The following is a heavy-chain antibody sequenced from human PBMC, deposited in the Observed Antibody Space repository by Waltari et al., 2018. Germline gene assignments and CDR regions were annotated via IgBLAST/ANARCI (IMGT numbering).Heavy chain of an antibody. V-gene: IGHV1-69*05. D-gene: IGHD2-8*01. J-gene: IGHJ6*02. CDR2: IIPIFGTA. CDR3: AREEVSTLRYYYGMDV. Sequence: QVQLVHSGAGVKKPGSSGRAPCKASGGTFGTYPIAWVRQPPGQGLEGMGGIIPIFGTANYAQKFQGRVTSTTDESTSTAYMELSSLRSEDTAVYYCAREEVSTLRYYYGMDVWGQGTTVTVSS. CDR1: GGTFGTYP.